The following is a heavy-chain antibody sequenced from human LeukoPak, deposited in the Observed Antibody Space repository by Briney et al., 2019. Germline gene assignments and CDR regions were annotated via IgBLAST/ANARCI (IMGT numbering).Heavy chain of an antibody. CDR1: GGFFSGYY. D-gene: IGHD2-15*01. CDR2: INHSGST. Sequence: SETLSLTCAVYGGFFSGYYWSWIRQPPGKGLEWIGEINHSGSTNYNPSLKSRVTISVDTSKNQFSLKLSSVTAADTAVYYCARWGYCSGGSCYSYWYFDLWGRGTLVTVSS. CDR3: ARWGYCSGGSCYSYWYFDL. J-gene: IGHJ2*01. V-gene: IGHV4-34*01.